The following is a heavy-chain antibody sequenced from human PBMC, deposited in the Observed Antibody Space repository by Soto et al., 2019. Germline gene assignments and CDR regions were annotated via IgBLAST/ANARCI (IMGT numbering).Heavy chain of an antibody. CDR1: GGFISSYY. D-gene: IGHD6-19*01. CDR2: IYYSGST. Sequence: PSETLSLTCTVSGGFISSYYWSWIRQPPGKGLEWIGYIYYSGSTNYNPSLKSRVTISVDTSKNQFSLKLSSVTAADTAVYYCARDFGYSGGWYGYYYYMDVWGKGTTVTVSS. J-gene: IGHJ6*03. CDR3: ARDFGYSGGWYGYYYYMDV. V-gene: IGHV4-59*01.